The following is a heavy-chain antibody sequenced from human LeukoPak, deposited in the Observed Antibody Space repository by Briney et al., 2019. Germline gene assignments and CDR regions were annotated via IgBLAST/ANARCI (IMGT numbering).Heavy chain of an antibody. J-gene: IGHJ4*02. Sequence: SETLSLTCTVSGGSISSSSYYWGWIRQPPGKGLEWIGSIYYSGSTYYNPSLKSRVTISIDTSKNQFSLKLSSVTAADTAVYYCARRVGGSIDYWGQGTLVTVSS. CDR2: IYYSGST. V-gene: IGHV4-39*01. CDR1: GGSISSSSYY. D-gene: IGHD1-1*01. CDR3: ARRVGGSIDY.